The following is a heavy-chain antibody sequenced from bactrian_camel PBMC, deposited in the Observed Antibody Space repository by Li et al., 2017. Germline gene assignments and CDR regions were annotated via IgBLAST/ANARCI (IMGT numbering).Heavy chain of an antibody. CDR1: GFTFSSYD. D-gene: IGHD6*01. V-gene: IGHV3S40*01. J-gene: IGHJ4*01. Sequence: DVQLVESGGGLVQPGGSLRLSCAASGFTFSSYDMRWVRQAPGKGLEWVSTIPSDGSTPGYADSVKGRFTASRDNAKNTVYLKLNTLKIEDTAMYYCAKETTWEVVSGSYGYWGQGTQVTV. CDR2: IPSDGSTP. CDR3: AKETTWEVVSGSYGY.